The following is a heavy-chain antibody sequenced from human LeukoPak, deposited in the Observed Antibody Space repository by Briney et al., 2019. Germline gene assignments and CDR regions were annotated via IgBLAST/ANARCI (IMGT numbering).Heavy chain of an antibody. CDR2: IYHSGST. V-gene: IGHV4-38-2*02. Sequence: SETLSLTCTVSGYSISSGYYWGWIRQPPGKGLEWIGSIYHSGSTYYNPSLKSRVTISVDTSKNQFSLKLSSVTAADTAVYYCARGNPYLGYWGQGTLVTVSS. J-gene: IGHJ4*02. CDR1: GYSISSGYY. CDR3: ARGNPYLGY. D-gene: IGHD2/OR15-2a*01.